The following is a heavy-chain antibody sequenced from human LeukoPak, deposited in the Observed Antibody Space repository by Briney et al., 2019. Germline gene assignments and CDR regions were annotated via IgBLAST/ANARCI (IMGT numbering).Heavy chain of an antibody. D-gene: IGHD6-19*01. CDR3: VRRGDASSGWGDHDF. CDR2: IVCSGDKT. CDR1: GFPFNRNA. V-gene: IGHV3-23*01. J-gene: IGHJ4*02. Sequence: GGALGLSFSASGFPFNRNAISWVRPAPGKGVEGGSTIVCSGDKTFYADSVKGRFTISRDNSKNMVHLQMNSLTGEDTALYYCVRRGDASSGWGDHDFWGQGALVTVSS.